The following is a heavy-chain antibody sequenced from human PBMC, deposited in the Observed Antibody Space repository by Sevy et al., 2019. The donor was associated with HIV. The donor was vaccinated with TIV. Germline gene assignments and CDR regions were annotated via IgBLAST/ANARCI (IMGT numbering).Heavy chain of an antibody. V-gene: IGHV4-34*01. CDR2: ISRSGST. J-gene: IGHJ5*02. CDR1: GGSLGDHY. CDR3: ARSIVIPETGPLGLFFRMYSNWFDP. Sequence: SETLSLTCAVYGGSLGDHYWSWIRQPPGKGLEWIGEISRSGSTTYNPSLASRLTISVDTSKNQFSLKLNSVTAADTAVYYCARSIVIPETGPLGLFFRMYSNWFDPWGQGTWVTVSS. D-gene: IGHD2-2*01.